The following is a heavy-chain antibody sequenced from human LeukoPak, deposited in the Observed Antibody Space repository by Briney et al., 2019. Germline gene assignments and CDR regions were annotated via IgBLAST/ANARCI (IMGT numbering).Heavy chain of an antibody. D-gene: IGHD5-12*01. Sequence: PGGSLRLSCAASGFTFSDYYMSWIRQAPGKGLEWVSYISSSSSYTNYADSVKGRFTISRDNAKNSLYLQMNSLRAEDTAVYYCARGSTLVDIVATTPFDYWGQGTLVTVSS. CDR1: GFTFSDYY. V-gene: IGHV3-11*05. J-gene: IGHJ4*02. CDR2: ISSSSSYT. CDR3: ARGSTLVDIVATTPFDY.